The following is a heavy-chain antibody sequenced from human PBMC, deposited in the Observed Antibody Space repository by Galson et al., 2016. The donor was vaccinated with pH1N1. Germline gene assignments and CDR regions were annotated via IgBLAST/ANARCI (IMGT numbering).Heavy chain of an antibody. CDR3: ARDLARQHDY. CDR2: IDPRVGTT. D-gene: IGHD1-1*01. CDR1: GYTFTTYY. Sequence: SVKVSCKASGYTFTTYYIHWVRQAPGQGLEWLGVIDPRVGTTNYAQKFHGRLTMTSDTSTSTVSMELSSLKSDDTAVYSCARDLARQHDYWGQGTLVTVSS. J-gene: IGHJ4*02. V-gene: IGHV1-46*01.